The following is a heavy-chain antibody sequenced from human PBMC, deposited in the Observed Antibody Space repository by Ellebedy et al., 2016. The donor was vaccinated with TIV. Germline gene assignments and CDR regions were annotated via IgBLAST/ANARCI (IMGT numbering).Heavy chain of an antibody. D-gene: IGHD4-17*01. V-gene: IGHV3-23*01. Sequence: GESLKISXAASGFIFSNYAMSWVRQAPGKGLEWVSTISGTGGSTYYADIVQGRFTISSDNSKNIVYLQMNSPRAEEAALYHCVKGGDYDRPDDWGQGTLVTVSS. CDR1: GFIFSNYA. CDR3: VKGGDYDRPDD. CDR2: ISGTGGST. J-gene: IGHJ4*02.